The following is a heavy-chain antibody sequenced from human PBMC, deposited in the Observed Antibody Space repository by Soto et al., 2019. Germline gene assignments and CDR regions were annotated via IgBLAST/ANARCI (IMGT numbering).Heavy chain of an antibody. CDR1: GFTFSSYA. D-gene: IGHD6-19*01. J-gene: IGHJ4*02. Sequence: EVQLLESGGGLVQPGGSLRLSCAASGFTFSSYAMSWVRQAPGKGLEWVSTISGSGGSAYYADSVKGRFTISRDNSKNTLYLQMNSLRSEDTAVYYCARRTSGWYLDYWGQGTLVTVSS. V-gene: IGHV3-23*01. CDR3: ARRTSGWYLDY. CDR2: ISGSGGSA.